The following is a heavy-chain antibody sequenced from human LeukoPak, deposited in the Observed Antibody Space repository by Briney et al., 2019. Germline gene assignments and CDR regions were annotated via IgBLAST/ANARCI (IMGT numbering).Heavy chain of an antibody. CDR2: INPNSGGT. Sequence: ASVKVSCKASGYAFTGYYMHWVRQAPGQGLEWMGWINPNSGGTNYAQKFQGRVTMTRDTSISTAYMELCRLRSDDTAVYYCASEPVLRYFDWLYYFDYWGQGTLVTVSS. CDR1: GYAFTGYY. V-gene: IGHV1-2*02. J-gene: IGHJ4*02. D-gene: IGHD3-9*01. CDR3: ASEPVLRYFDWLYYFDY.